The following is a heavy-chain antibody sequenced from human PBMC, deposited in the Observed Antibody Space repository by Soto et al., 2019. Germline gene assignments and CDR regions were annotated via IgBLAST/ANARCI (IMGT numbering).Heavy chain of an antibody. D-gene: IGHD6-13*01. CDR2: VDYSGFT. J-gene: IGHJ5*01. CDR1: GDSLSHYY. Sequence: SETLSLTCTVSGDSLSHYYWSWIRQPPGKGLEWIGYVDYSGFTNYNASLKSRVTMSLDPSKKQFSLILSSVSAADTATYYCARLVSSWLQVDSWGREPWSPSPQ. CDR3: ARLVSSWLQVDS. V-gene: IGHV4-59*13.